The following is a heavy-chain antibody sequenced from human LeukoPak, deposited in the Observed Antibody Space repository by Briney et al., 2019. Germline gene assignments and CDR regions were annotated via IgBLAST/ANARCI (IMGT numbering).Heavy chain of an antibody. Sequence: PSETLSLTCTVSGGSISSYYWSWIRQPAGKGPEWIGRIYTSGSTNYNPSLKSRVTMSVDTSKNQFSLKLSSVTAADTAVYYCARDPAYYDFWSGYYSWYFDLWGRGTLVTVSS. J-gene: IGHJ2*01. D-gene: IGHD3-3*01. CDR1: GGSISSYY. CDR3: ARDPAYYDFWSGYYSWYFDL. CDR2: IYTSGST. V-gene: IGHV4-4*07.